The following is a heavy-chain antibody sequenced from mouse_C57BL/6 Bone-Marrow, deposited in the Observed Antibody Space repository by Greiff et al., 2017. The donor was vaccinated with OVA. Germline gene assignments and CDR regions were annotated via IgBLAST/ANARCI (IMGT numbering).Heavy chain of an antibody. D-gene: IGHD2-3*01. V-gene: IGHV1-50*01. CDR1: GYTFTSYW. J-gene: IGHJ2*01. CDR2: IDPSDSYT. CDR3: ASGGYYYFDY. Sequence: QVQLKQPGAELVKPGASVKLSCKASGYTFTSYWMQWVKQRPGQGLEWIGEIDPSDSYTNYNQKFKGKATLTVDTSSSTAYMQLSSLTSEDSAVYYCASGGYYYFDYWGQGTTLTVSS.